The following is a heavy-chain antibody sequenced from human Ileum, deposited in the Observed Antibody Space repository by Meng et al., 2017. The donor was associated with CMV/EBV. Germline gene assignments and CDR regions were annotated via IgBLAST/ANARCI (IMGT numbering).Heavy chain of an antibody. CDR1: GSTFRDIA. CDR3: ARSSYPYYFDY. J-gene: IGHJ4*02. D-gene: IGHD3-10*01. V-gene: IGHV3-74*01. CDR2: INNEGSDT. Sequence: CAASGSTFRDIAMHWVRQASGKGLVWVSRINNEGSDTVYADSVKGRFTTSRDNAKNTLYLQMNSLRAEDTAVYYCARSSYPYYFDYWGQGALVTVSS.